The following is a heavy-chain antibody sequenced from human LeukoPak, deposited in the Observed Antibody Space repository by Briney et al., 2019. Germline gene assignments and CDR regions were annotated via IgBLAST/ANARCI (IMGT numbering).Heavy chain of an antibody. CDR1: VYTFTDYF. CDR2: VNPNSGAT. J-gene: IGHJ4*02. CDR3: ARVRERTRPDFDY. Sequence: ASVKVSCKASVYTFTDYFIHWLQQAPGQGLEWMGWVNPNSGATNYAPKFQGRVTMTRDTSISTAYMDLSRLRSDDTAVYYCARVRERTRPDFDYWGQGTLVTVSS. V-gene: IGHV1-2*02.